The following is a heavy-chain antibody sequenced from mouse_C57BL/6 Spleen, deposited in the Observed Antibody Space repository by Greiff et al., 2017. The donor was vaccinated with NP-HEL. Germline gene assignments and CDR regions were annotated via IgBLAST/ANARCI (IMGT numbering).Heavy chain of an antibody. J-gene: IGHJ3*01. Sequence: QVQLQQPGTELVKPGASVKLSCKASGYTFTSYWMHWVKQRPGQGLEWIGNINPSNGGTNYHAKFKSKATLTVDKSSSTAYMQLSSLTAEDSAVDYCAREGGLTGRRGFAYWGQGTLGTVSA. V-gene: IGHV1-53*01. CDR3: AREGGLTGRRGFAY. D-gene: IGHD4-1*01. CDR2: INPSNGGT. CDR1: GYTFTSYW.